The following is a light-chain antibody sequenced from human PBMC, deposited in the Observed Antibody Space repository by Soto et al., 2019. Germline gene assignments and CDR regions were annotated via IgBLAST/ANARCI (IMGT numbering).Light chain of an antibody. CDR2: SNN. V-gene: IGLV1-44*01. CDR3: AAWDDSLSGYV. CDR1: TSNIGSNT. Sequence: QSVLTQPPSASGTPGQRVTISCSGSTSNIGSNTVNWYQQLPGTAPKLLIYSNNQRPSGVPDRFSGSKSGTSASLAIRGLQSEDEADYYCAAWDDSLSGYVFGTGTKVTVL. J-gene: IGLJ1*01.